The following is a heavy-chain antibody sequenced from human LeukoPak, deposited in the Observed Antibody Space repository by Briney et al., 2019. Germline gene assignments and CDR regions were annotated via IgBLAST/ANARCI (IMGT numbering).Heavy chain of an antibody. V-gene: IGHV4-34*01. Sequence: SETLSLTCTVSGGSISSYYWSWIRQPPGKGLEWIGEINHSGSTNYNPSLKSRVTISVDTSKNQFSLKLSSVTAADTAVYYCARVVRRYYYGMDVWGQGTTVTVSS. D-gene: IGHD4-11*01. CDR2: INHSGST. J-gene: IGHJ6*02. CDR3: ARVVRRYYYGMDV. CDR1: GGSISSYY.